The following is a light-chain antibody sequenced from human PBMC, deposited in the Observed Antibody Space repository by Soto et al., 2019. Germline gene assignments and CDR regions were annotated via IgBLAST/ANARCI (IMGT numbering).Light chain of an antibody. CDR1: QGIGSW. CDR2: PAS. CDR3: LQANNFPVT. Sequence: DIQMTQSPSFVSASIGDRVTITCRASQGIGSWLAWYQQVPGRAPRLLIFPASPFQSGVSSRFRGSGSVTDFTLTSTSLQPEDFATYFCLQANNFPVTFGEGTKVEMK. V-gene: IGKV1-12*01. J-gene: IGKJ4*01.